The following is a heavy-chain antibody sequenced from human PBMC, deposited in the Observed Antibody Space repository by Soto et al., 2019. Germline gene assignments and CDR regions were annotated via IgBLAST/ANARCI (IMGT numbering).Heavy chain of an antibody. Sequence: PSETLSLTCTVSGGSISSSSYYWGWIRQPPGKGLEWIGSIYYSGSTYYNPSLKSRVTISVDTSKNQFSLKLSSVTAADTAVYYCAREDVPPYYDFWSGLLNYFDYRGQGTLVTVSS. J-gene: IGHJ4*02. V-gene: IGHV4-39*01. CDR2: IYYSGST. D-gene: IGHD3-3*01. CDR3: AREDVPPYYDFWSGLLNYFDY. CDR1: GGSISSSSYY.